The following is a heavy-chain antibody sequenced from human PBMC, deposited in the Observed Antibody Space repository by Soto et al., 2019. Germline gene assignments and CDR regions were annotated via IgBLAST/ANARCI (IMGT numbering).Heavy chain of an antibody. CDR3: TREVQEYCSSTSCHTTYYYYYYYTDV. J-gene: IGHJ6*03. D-gene: IGHD2-2*02. Sequence: PGGALRLSCAASGFTFSNAWMNWVRQAPGKGLEWVGRIKSKTDGGTTEYAASVKGRFTISRDDSKSIAYLQMNSLKTEDTAVYYCTREVQEYCSSTSCHTTYYYYYYYTDVWGKGTTVTVSS. V-gene: IGHV3-15*07. CDR1: GFTFSNAW. CDR2: IKSKTDGGTT.